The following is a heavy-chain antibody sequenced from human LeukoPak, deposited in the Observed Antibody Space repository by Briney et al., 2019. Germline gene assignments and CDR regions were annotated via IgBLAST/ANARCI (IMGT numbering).Heavy chain of an antibody. CDR2: IYYSGST. J-gene: IGHJ4*02. D-gene: IGHD1/OR15-1a*01. CDR3: AREREVEQFDY. Sequence: SETLPLTCTVSGGSISSYYWSWIRQPPGKGLEWIGYIYYSGSTNYNPSLKSRVTISVDTSKNQFSLKLSSVTAADTAVYYCAREREVEQFDYWGQGTLVTVSS. V-gene: IGHV4-59*01. CDR1: GGSISSYY.